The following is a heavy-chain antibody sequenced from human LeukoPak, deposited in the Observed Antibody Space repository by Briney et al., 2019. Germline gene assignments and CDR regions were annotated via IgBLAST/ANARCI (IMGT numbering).Heavy chain of an antibody. CDR2: ISGSGGST. CDR1: GFTFSSYA. D-gene: IGHD3-22*01. J-gene: IGHJ4*02. V-gene: IGHV3-23*01. Sequence: GGSLRLSCAASGFTFSSYAMSWVRQAPGKRLEWVSAISGSGGSTYYADSVKGRFTISRDNSKNTLYLQMNSLRAEDTAVYYCAKLGGGSSGYPFDYWGQGTLVTVSS. CDR3: AKLGGGSSGYPFDY.